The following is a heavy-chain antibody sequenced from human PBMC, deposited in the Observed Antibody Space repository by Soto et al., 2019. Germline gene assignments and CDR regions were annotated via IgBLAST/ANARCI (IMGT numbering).Heavy chain of an antibody. J-gene: IGHJ4*02. Sequence: GASVKVSCKASGYTFTGYYMHWVRQAPGQGLEWMGWINPNSGGTNYAQKFQGWVTMTRDTSISTAYMELSRLRSDDTAVYYCAKDPLYYGSGPSVDFDYWGQGTLVTVSS. CDR3: AKDPLYYGSGPSVDFDY. V-gene: IGHV1-2*04. CDR1: GYTFTGYY. D-gene: IGHD3-10*01. CDR2: INPNSGGT.